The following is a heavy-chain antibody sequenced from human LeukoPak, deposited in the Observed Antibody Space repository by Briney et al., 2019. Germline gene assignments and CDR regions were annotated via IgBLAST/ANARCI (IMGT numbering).Heavy chain of an antibody. CDR1: GFTFSSYW. D-gene: IGHD3-22*01. CDR2: IKQDGSEK. CDR3: ARERGGYYDSSGYDNFDY. V-gene: IGHV3-7*01. Sequence: PGGSLRLSCAASGFTFSSYWMSWLRQAPGKGLEWVANIKQDGSEKYYVDSVKGRFTISRDNAKNSLYLQMNSLRAEDTAVYYCARERGGYYDSSGYDNFDYWGQGTLVTVSS. J-gene: IGHJ4*02.